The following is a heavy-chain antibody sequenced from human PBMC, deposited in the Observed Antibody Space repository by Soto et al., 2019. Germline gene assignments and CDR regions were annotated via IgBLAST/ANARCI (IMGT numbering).Heavy chain of an antibody. CDR3: ARHGDYGASDY. CDR1: GGSISSYY. J-gene: IGHJ4*02. V-gene: IGHV4-59*08. Sequence: SETLSLTCTVSGGSISSYYWSWIRQPPGKGLEWIGYIYYSGSTNYNPSLKSRVTISVETSNNQFSLKLNSVTAADTAVYYCARHGDYGASDYWGQGTLVTVSS. CDR2: IYYSGST. D-gene: IGHD4-17*01.